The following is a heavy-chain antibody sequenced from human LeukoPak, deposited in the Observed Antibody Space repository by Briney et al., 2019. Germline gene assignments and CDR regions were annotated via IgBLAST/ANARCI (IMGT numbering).Heavy chain of an antibody. CDR2: VXXGSNXI. CDR3: XRVFRPSLTVXIXXGAFDI. V-gene: IGHV3-21*01. CDR1: GFTVSNYS. J-gene: IGHJ3*02. D-gene: IGHD3-3*01. Sequence: GGSLRLSCAASGFTVSNYSMNWVRQAPGKGLEWVSSVXXGSNXIXYADSVKGRFTISRDNDKNSLYLQMNSLRVEDTAVYYXXRVFRPSLTVXIXXGAFDIWGQGTMVTVSS.